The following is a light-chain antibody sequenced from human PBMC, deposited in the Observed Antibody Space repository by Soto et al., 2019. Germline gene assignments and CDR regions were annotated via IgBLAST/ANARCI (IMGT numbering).Light chain of an antibody. J-gene: IGKJ2*01. Sequence: EIVLTQSPGTLSLSPGERATLSCRASQSVSSSLAWYQQKPGQAPRLLIHGASSRATGIPDRFSGSGSGTDFTLTISRLEPEDFASYHCQQSHSPPYTFGQGTKLEIK. CDR3: QQSHSPPYT. V-gene: IGKV3-20*01. CDR1: QSVSSS. CDR2: GAS.